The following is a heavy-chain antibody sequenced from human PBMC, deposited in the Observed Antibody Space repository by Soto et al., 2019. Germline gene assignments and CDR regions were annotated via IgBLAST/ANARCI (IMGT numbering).Heavy chain of an antibody. CDR3: ARWNGGFDP. CDR1: GFTFSDYY. CDR2: INQDGSAK. J-gene: IGHJ5*02. D-gene: IGHD1-1*01. V-gene: IGHV3-7*05. Sequence: EEQLVESGGGVVQPGGSLRLSCAASGFTFSDYYMSWVRQAPGKGLEWVANINQDGSAKSYVDSVRGRFTISRDNGKNSLSLQRESLGADDTAVYYCARWNGGFDPWGQGTLVTVSS.